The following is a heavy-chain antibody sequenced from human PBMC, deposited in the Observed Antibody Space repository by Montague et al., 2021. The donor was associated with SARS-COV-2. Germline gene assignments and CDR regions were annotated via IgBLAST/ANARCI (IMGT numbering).Heavy chain of an antibody. J-gene: IGHJ4*02. CDR3: ARSYVTTVVTRALDY. Sequence: PALVKPTQTLTLTCAFSGFSLSTSGMCVSWIRQPPGKALEWLTLIDWDDDKYYSTSLKTRLTISKDTSKNQVVLTMTNMDPVDTATYYCARSYVTTVVTRALDYWGQGTLVTVSS. V-gene: IGHV2-70*01. CDR1: GFSLSTSGMC. D-gene: IGHD4-23*01. CDR2: IDWDDDK.